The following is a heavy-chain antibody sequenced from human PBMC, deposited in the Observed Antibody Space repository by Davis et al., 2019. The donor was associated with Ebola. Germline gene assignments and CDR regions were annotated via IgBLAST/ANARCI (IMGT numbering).Heavy chain of an antibody. Sequence: PSETLSLTCTVSGGSISSSSYYWGWIRQPPGKGLEWIGSIYYSGSTYYNPSLKSRVTISVDTSKNQFSLKLSSVTAADTAVYYCARLFSKSSGWSYFDSWGQGTLVTVSS. J-gene: IGHJ4*02. V-gene: IGHV4-39*01. D-gene: IGHD6-19*01. CDR3: ARLFSKSSGWSYFDS. CDR2: IYYSGST. CDR1: GGSISSSSYY.